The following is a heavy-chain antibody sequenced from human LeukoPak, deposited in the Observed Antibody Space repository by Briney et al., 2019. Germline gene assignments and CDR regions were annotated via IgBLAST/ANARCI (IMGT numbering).Heavy chain of an antibody. J-gene: IGHJ4*02. CDR1: GYTFTSYD. V-gene: IGHV1-8*01. CDR2: MNPNSGNT. CDR3: ARGMPYGAGSSSSFDY. Sequence: ASVKVSCKASGYTFTSYDINWVRQATGQGLEWMGWMNPNSGNTGYAQKFQGRVTMTRTTSISTAYMELSSLRSEDTAVYYCARGMPYGAGSSSSFDYWGQGTLVTVSS. D-gene: IGHD3-10*01.